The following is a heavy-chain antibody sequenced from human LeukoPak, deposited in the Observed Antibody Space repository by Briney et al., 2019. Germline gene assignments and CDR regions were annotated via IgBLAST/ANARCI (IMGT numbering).Heavy chain of an antibody. D-gene: IGHD6-19*01. J-gene: IGHJ5*02. CDR3: AKKCGSTIAVAGENWFDP. CDR1: GFTFSSYA. CDR2: ISGSGGST. Sequence: PGGSLRLSCAASGFTFSSYAMSWVRQAPGKGLEWVSAISGSGGSTYCADSVKGRFTISRDNSKNTLYLQMNSLRAEDTAVYYCAKKCGSTIAVAGENWFDPWGQGTLVTVSS. V-gene: IGHV3-23*01.